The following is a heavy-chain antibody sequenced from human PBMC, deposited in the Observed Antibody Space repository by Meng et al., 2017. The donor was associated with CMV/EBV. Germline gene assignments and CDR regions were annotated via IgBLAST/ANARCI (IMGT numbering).Heavy chain of an antibody. D-gene: IGHD4-17*01. CDR3: ARRGVTTKEFDY. CDR2: IYSGGST. J-gene: IGHJ4*02. V-gene: IGHV3-53*01. CDR1: GFTVSSNY. Sequence: GAPKISCAASGFTVSSNYMSWVRQAPGKGLEWVSVIYSGGSTYYADSVKGRFTISRDNSKNTLYLQMNSLRAEDTAVYYCARRGVTTKEFDYWGQGTLVTVSS.